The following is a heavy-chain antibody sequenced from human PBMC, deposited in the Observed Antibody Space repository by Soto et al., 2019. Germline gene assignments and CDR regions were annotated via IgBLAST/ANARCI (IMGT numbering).Heavy chain of an antibody. CDR2: INPNSGGT. CDR3: ARVRLGEYYYYGMDV. CDR1: GYTFTGYY. Sequence: ASVKVSCKASGYTFTGYYMHWVRQAPGQGLEWMGWINPNSGGTNYAQKFQGRVTMTRDTSISTAYMELSRLRSDDTAVYYCARVRLGEYYYYGMDVWGQGTTVTVSS. V-gene: IGHV1-2*02. D-gene: IGHD3-16*01. J-gene: IGHJ6*02.